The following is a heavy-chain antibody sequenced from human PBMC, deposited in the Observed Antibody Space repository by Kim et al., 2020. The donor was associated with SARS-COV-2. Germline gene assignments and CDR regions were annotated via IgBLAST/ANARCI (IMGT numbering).Heavy chain of an antibody. CDR2: IYYSGST. CDR1: GGSISSGGYY. Sequence: SETLSLTCTVSGGSISSGGYYWSWLRQHPGKGLEWIGYIYYSGSTYYNPSLKSRVTISVDTSKNQFFLKLSSVTAAATAAYYCAAAYYDILSGYYIEYWG. CDR3: AAAYYDILSGYYIEY. J-gene: IGHJ4*01. V-gene: IGHV4-31*03. D-gene: IGHD3-9*01.